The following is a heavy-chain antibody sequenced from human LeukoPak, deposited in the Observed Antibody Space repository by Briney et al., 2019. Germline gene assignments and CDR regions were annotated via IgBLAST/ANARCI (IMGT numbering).Heavy chain of an antibody. D-gene: IGHD2-21*01. CDR3: ARLSGRGYYFDY. Sequence: PSETLSLTCTVSGGSVSSGIYYWSWIRQPAGKGLEWIGRMFTPGTINYNPSLKSRVTISLDTSKNQFSLKLSSVTAADTAVYYCARLSGRGYYFDYWGQGTLVTVSS. CDR2: MFTPGTI. J-gene: IGHJ4*02. V-gene: IGHV4-61*02. CDR1: GGSVSSGIYY.